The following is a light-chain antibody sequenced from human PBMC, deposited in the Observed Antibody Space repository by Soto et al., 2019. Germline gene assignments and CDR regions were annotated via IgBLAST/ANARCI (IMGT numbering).Light chain of an antibody. V-gene: IGKV1-39*01. CDR3: QQCYSTPVT. CDR1: QSISSY. CDR2: AAS. Sequence: DIQMTQSPSSLSASVGDRVTITCRASQSISSYLNWYQQKPGRAPKLLIYAASSLQSGVPSRFSGSGSATDFTLTISSLQPEDFATYYCQQCYSTPVTFGQGTRLEIK. J-gene: IGKJ5*01.